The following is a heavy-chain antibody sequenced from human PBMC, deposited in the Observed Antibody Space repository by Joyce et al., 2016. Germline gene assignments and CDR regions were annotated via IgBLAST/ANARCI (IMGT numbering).Heavy chain of an antibody. V-gene: IGHV3-30-3*01. CDR3: ARDRASSWYWYLDL. CDR2: IFMDGTRV. J-gene: IGHJ2*01. Sequence: KGLESVASIFMDGTRVDYADSAKGRFTISRDNSRDKVELQMTSLRPEDTAIYFCARDRASSWYWYLDLWGRGTRVTVSS. D-gene: IGHD2-2*01.